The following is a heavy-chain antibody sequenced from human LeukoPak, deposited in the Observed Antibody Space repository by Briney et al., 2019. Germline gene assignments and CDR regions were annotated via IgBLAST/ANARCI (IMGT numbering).Heavy chain of an antibody. CDR3: ARVRAAAGVHYYYMDV. D-gene: IGHD6-13*01. Sequence: GESLKISCKGSGYSFTSYWIGWARQMPGKGLEWMGVIYPGDSDTRYSPSFQGQVTISADKSISTAYLQWSSLKASDTAMYYCARVRAAAGVHYYYMDVWGKGTTVTVSS. CDR1: GYSFTSYW. CDR2: IYPGDSDT. J-gene: IGHJ6*03. V-gene: IGHV5-51*01.